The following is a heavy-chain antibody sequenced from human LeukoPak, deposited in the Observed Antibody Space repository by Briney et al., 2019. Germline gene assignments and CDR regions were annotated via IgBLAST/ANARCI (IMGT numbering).Heavy chain of an antibody. CDR3: ARDRDPYSGRYLPLEY. CDR1: GFTFSSYW. Sequence: GGSLRLSCAASGFTFSSYWMSGVRQAPGKGLEGVANIKEDGSEKYYVVSVKGRFTISRDNAKNSLYLQMNSLRAEDTAVYYCARDRDPYSGRYLPLEYWGQGTLVTVSS. CDR2: IKEDGSEK. J-gene: IGHJ4*02. D-gene: IGHD1-26*01. V-gene: IGHV3-7*01.